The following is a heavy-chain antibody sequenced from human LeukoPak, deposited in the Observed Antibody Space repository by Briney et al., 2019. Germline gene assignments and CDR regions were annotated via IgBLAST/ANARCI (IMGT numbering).Heavy chain of an antibody. CDR2: INHSGST. V-gene: IGHV4-34*01. J-gene: IGHJ4*02. CDR1: GGSFSGYY. Sequence: SETLSLTRAVYGGSFSGYYWSWIRQPPGKGLEWIGEINHSGSTNYNPSLKSRVTISVDTSKNQFSLKLSSVTAADTAVYYCARAYDFWSGYYEDYWGQGTLVTVSS. CDR3: ARAYDFWSGYYEDY. D-gene: IGHD3-3*01.